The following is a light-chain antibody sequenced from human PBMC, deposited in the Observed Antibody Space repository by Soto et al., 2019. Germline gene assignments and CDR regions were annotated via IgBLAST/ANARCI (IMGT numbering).Light chain of an antibody. J-gene: IGLJ1*01. CDR3: NSYTTTSTYV. CDR1: SSDVGNYNR. CDR2: EVS. V-gene: IGLV2-18*02. Sequence: QSALTQPPSVSGSPGQSVTISCTGTSSDVGNYNRVSWYQQPPGTAPKLMIYEVSNRPSGVSNRFSGSKSGNTASLTISGLQAEDGADYYCNSYTTTSTYVFGTGTKVTVL.